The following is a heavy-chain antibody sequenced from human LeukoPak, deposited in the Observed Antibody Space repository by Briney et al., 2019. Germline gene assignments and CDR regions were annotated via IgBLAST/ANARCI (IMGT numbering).Heavy chain of an antibody. Sequence: SETLSLTCTVSGGSISSSSYYWGWIRQSPGKGLEWIGSIYYSGSTYYNPSVKSRVTISVDTSKNQFSLKLSSVTAADTAVYYCASDSAGTTSYYYYMDVWGKGTTVTVSS. J-gene: IGHJ6*03. V-gene: IGHV4-39*07. CDR1: GGSISSSSYY. CDR3: ASDSAGTTSYYYYMDV. D-gene: IGHD1-7*01. CDR2: IYYSGST.